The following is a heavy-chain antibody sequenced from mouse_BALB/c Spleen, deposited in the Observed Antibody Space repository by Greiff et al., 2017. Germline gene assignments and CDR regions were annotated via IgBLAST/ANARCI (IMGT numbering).Heavy chain of an antibody. CDR2: IYPGDGDT. D-gene: IGHD3-1*01. CDR3: ARGARATFPFAY. CDR1: GYAFSSSW. Sequence: VKLVESGPELVKPGASVKISCKASGYAFSSSWMNWVKQRPGQGLEWIGRIYPGDGDTNYNGKFKGKATLTADKSSSTAYMQLSSLTSVDSAVYFCARGARATFPFAYWGQGTLVTVSA. V-gene: IGHV1-82*01. J-gene: IGHJ3*01.